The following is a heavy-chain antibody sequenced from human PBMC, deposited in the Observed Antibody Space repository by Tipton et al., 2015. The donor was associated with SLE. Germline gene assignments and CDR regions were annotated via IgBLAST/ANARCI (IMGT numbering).Heavy chain of an antibody. D-gene: IGHD3-10*01. Sequence: TLSLTCAVSGYSISSGYYWGWIRQPPGKGREWIGSIYHSGSTYYNPSLKSRVTISVDTSKNQFSLKLTSVTAADTAVYYCARGAKERITLVRVRPYYFDYWGQGSLVTVSS. CDR3: ARGAKERITLVRVRPYYFDY. CDR1: GYSISSGYY. J-gene: IGHJ4*01. CDR2: IYHSGST. V-gene: IGHV4-38-2*01.